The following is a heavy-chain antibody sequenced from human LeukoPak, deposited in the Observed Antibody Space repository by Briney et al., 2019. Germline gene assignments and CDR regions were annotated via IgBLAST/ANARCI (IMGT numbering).Heavy chain of an antibody. CDR2: IYHSGST. CDR3: ARARREMVDY. D-gene: IGHD5-24*01. J-gene: IGHJ4*02. V-gene: IGHV4-38-2*02. Sequence: SETLSLTCTVSGYSISSGYYWGWIRRPPGKGLEWIGSIYHSGSTYYNPSLKSRVTISVDTSKNQFSLKLSSVTAADTAVYYCARARREMVDYWGQGTLVTVSS. CDR1: GYSISSGYY.